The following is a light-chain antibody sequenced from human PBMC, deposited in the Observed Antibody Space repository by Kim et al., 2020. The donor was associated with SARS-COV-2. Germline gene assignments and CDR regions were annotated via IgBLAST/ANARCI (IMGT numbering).Light chain of an antibody. CDR1: QSVSSSN. V-gene: IGKV3-20*01. Sequence: SPGERATPSCRASQSVSSSNLAWYQQKPGQAPRLLIYSGSSRATGIPDRFSASGSGTDFTLTISRLEPEDFAVYYCQQYGGSPLYTFGQGTKLEI. CDR2: SGS. J-gene: IGKJ2*01. CDR3: QQYGGSPLYT.